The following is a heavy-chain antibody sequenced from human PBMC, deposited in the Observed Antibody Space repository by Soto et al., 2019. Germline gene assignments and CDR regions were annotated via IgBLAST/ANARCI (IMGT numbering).Heavy chain of an antibody. CDR2: ISGSGGST. V-gene: IGHV3-23*01. J-gene: IGHJ4*02. CDR3: AKDKWGMNGSGSYNLY. Sequence: PGGSLRLSCAASGFTFSSYAMSWVRQAPGKGLEWVSAISGSGGSTYYADSVKGRFTISRDNSKNTLYLQMNSLRAEDTAVYYCAKDKWGMNGSGSYNLYWGQGTLVTVSS. CDR1: GFTFSSYA. D-gene: IGHD3-10*01.